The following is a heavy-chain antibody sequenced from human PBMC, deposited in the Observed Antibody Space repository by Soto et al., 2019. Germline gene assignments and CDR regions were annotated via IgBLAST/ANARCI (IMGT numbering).Heavy chain of an antibody. CDR2: ISYDGSNK. Sequence: SLSLSCADSELPFSNFGMHWVRQAPGKGLEWVAVISYDGSNKYYADSVKGRFTISRDNSKNTLYLQMNSLRAEDTDVYYCARDSKSSGPDYWGQGT. D-gene: IGHD3-22*01. V-gene: IGHV3-30*03. CDR1: ELPFSNFG. J-gene: IGHJ4*02. CDR3: ARDSKSSGPDY.